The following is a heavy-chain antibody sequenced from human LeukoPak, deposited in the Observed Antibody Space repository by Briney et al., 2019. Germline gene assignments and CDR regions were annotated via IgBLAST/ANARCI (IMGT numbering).Heavy chain of an antibody. CDR1: GFTFSDYY. V-gene: IGHV3-11*01. Sequence: GGSLRLSCAASGFTFSDYYMSWIRQAPGKGLEWVSYISSSGSTIYYADSVKSRFTISRDNAKNSLYLQMNSLRAEDTAVYYCAGDLGGYDASGRDPFDYWGQGTLVTVSS. CDR2: ISSSGSTI. CDR3: AGDLGGYDASGRDPFDY. J-gene: IGHJ4*02. D-gene: IGHD5-12*01.